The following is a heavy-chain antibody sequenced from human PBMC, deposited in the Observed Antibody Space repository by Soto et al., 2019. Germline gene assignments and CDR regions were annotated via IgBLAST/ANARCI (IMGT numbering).Heavy chain of an antibody. CDR1: GFRFSNYA. Sequence: LSLSCAASGFRFSNYAMTWVRQAPGKGLEWVSAVTGGGSSTFYADSVKGRFTVSRDNSRKTLYLQMTSLRAEDAAVYYCAKFSATSVYDISSAPDYWGQGTLVTVSS. J-gene: IGHJ4*02. V-gene: IGHV3-23*01. CDR2: VTGGGSST. CDR3: AKFSATSVYDISSAPDY. D-gene: IGHD6-6*01.